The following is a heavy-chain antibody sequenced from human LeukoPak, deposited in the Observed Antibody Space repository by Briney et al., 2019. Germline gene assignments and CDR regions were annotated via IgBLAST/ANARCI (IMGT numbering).Heavy chain of an antibody. Sequence: SETLSLTCTVSGGSISNDYWSWIRQSPGKGLEWIGYIYDRGSPKYNPSLKSRVTISVDTSKSQFSLKLSSVTAADTAVYYCASALGTIRFLEWFHFDYWGQGTLVTVSS. CDR2: IYDRGSP. D-gene: IGHD3-3*01. CDR1: GGSISNDY. J-gene: IGHJ4*02. V-gene: IGHV4-59*01. CDR3: ASALGTIRFLEWFHFDY.